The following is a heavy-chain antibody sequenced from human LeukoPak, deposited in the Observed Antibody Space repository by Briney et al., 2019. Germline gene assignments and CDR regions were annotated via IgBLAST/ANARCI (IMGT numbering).Heavy chain of an antibody. Sequence: PSETLSLTCAVSGGSISSSNWWSWVRQPPGKGLEWIGEIYHSGSTNYNPSLKSRVTISVDTSKNQFSLKLSSVTAADTAVYYCARGGFDSYGYSDYYYYYYMDVWGKGTTVTISS. CDR2: IYHSGST. D-gene: IGHD5-18*01. CDR3: ARGGFDSYGYSDYYYYYYMDV. V-gene: IGHV4-4*02. CDR1: GGSISSSNW. J-gene: IGHJ6*03.